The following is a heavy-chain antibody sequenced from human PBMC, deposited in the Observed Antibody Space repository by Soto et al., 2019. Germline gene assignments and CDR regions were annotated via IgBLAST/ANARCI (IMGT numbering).Heavy chain of an antibody. J-gene: IGHJ5*02. V-gene: IGHV4-31*03. CDR3: AIPWGNVAATARSWFDP. D-gene: IGHD2-15*01. CDR2: IYYSGST. Sequence: SETLSLTCTVSGGSISSGGYYWSWIRQHPGKGLEWIGYIYYSGSTYYNPSLKSRVTISVDTSKNQFSLKLSSVTAADTAVYYCAIPWGNVAATARSWFDPWGQGTLVTVSS. CDR1: GGSISSGGYY.